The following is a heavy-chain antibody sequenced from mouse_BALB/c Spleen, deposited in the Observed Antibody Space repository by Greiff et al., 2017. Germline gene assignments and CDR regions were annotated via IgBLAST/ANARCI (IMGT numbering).Heavy chain of an antibody. CDR2: INPDSSTI. V-gene: IGHV4-1*02. Sequence: EVKVIESGGGLVQPGGSLKLSCAASGFDFSRYWMSWVRQAPGKGLEWIGEINPDSSTINYTPSLKDKFIISRDNAKNTLYLQMSKVRSEDTALYYCARQDGKPYAMEYWGEGNSVTVSS. D-gene: IGHD2-3*01. CDR3: ARQDGKPYAMEY. J-gene: IGHJ4*01. CDR1: GFDFSRYW.